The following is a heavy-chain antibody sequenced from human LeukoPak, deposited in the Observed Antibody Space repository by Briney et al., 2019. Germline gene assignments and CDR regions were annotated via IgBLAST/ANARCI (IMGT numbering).Heavy chain of an antibody. J-gene: IGHJ4*02. CDR2: IIPILGIA. D-gene: IGHD3-9*01. CDR3: ARTPSVYYDILTGYEPLYYFDY. V-gene: IGHV1-69*04. CDR1: GGTFSSYA. Sequence: SVKVSCKASGGTFSSYAISWVRQAPGQGLEWMGRIIPILGIANYAQKFQGRVTITADKSTSTAYMELSSLRSEDTAVYYCARTPSVYYDILTGYEPLYYFDYWGQGTLVTVSS.